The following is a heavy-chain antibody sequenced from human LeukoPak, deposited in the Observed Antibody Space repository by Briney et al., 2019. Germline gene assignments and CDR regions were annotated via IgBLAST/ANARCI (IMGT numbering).Heavy chain of an antibody. CDR3: AREGPSFDY. CDR1: GASITRGGFY. Sequence: PSETLSLTCTVSGASITRGGFYWTWIRRPPGKGLEWIGNVFHDGNTRYNPSLEGRVTISVDRSKNDFSLNLSSVTAADTAVYYCAREGPSFDYWGQGTLVTVSS. V-gene: IGHV4-30-2*01. CDR2: VFHDGNT. J-gene: IGHJ4*02.